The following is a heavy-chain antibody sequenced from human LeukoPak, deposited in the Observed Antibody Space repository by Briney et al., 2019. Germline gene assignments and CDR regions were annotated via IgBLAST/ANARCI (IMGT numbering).Heavy chain of an antibody. CDR1: GYTFSPYW. J-gene: IGHJ4*02. CDR3: TRVGYIDEGIDY. V-gene: IGHV3-74*01. D-gene: IGHD5-24*01. CDR2: ITDVSTS. Sequence: GGSLRLSCAASGYTFSPYWMHWVRQVPGKGLVWVSRITDVSTSTYADSVKGRFTISRDNAKNSLYLQMNSLRAEDTAIYYCTRVGYIDEGIDYWGQGTLVTVSS.